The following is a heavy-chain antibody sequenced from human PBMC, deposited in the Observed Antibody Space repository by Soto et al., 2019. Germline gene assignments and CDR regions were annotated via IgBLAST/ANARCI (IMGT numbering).Heavy chain of an antibody. V-gene: IGHV3-15*07. D-gene: IGHD5-18*01. CDR1: GFTFSNAW. CDR2: IKSKTDGGTT. Sequence: GGSLRLSCAASGFTFSNAWMNWVRQAPGKGLEWVGRIKSKTDGGTTDYAAPVKGRFTISRDDSKNTLYLQMNSLKTEDTAVYYCTTDEDTAMVRPSYYYYYGMDVWGQGTTVTVSS. CDR3: TTDEDTAMVRPSYYYYYGMDV. J-gene: IGHJ6*02.